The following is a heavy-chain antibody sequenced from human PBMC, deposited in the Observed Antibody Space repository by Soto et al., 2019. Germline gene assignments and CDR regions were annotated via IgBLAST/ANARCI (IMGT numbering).Heavy chain of an antibody. CDR1: GGSISGHY. V-gene: IGHV4-59*11. J-gene: IGHJ4*02. CDR3: ARVGSSGWSPDY. D-gene: IGHD6-19*01. CDR2: IFYSGST. Sequence: QVQLQESGPGLVKPSETLSLTCSVSGGSISGHYLTWIRQSTGKGLEWIGYIFYSGSTNYNPSLKSRVTISVDTSKNQFSLKMSSVTAADTAVYYCARVGSSGWSPDYWGRGTLVTVSS.